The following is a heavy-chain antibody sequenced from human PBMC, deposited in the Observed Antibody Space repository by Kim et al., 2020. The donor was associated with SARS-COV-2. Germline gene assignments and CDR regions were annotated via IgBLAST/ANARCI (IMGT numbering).Heavy chain of an antibody. CDR3: ARGARHLGQSSGWFGPQYYYYYMDV. CDR2: MNYSGDT. CDR1: VGSFNNHK. V-gene: IGHV4-34*01. D-gene: IGHD6-19*01. Sequence: SETLSLTCAVYVGSFNNHKWNWIRQPPGKGLEWIGEMNYSGDTSYNSSLQGRITLSIDTSKNQFSLKLTSVTAADTAVYYSARGARHLGQSSGWFGPQYYYYYMDVWGKGTTVTVSS. J-gene: IGHJ6*03.